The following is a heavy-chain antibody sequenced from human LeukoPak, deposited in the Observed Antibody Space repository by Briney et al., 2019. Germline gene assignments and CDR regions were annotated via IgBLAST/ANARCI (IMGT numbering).Heavy chain of an antibody. CDR2: IISSSSTI. V-gene: IGHV3-48*04. CDR1: GFTFSSYS. D-gene: IGHD4-17*01. J-gene: IGHJ3*01. CDR3: ARDSRWGGYGDYGPNLV. Sequence: GGSLRLSCAASGFTFSSYSMNWVRPAPGKGLEWGSYIISSSSTIYYADSVKGRFTISRDNAKNSLYLQMNSLRAEDTAVYYCARDSRWGGYGDYGPNLVWGQGTMVTVSS.